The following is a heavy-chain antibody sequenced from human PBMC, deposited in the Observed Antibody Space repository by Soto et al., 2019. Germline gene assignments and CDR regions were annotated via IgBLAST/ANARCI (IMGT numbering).Heavy chain of an antibody. CDR2: IIPILGIA. Sequence: QVQLVQSGAEVKKPGSSVKVSCKASGGTFSSYTISWVRQAPGQGLEWMGRIIPILGIANYAQKFQGRVTITADKSTSTGCMELSSLRSEDTAVDYGARDTPDAFDYYYYMDVWGKGTTVTVS. CDR1: GGTFSSYT. V-gene: IGHV1-69*08. CDR3: ARDTPDAFDYYYYMDV. D-gene: IGHD2-2*01. J-gene: IGHJ6*03.